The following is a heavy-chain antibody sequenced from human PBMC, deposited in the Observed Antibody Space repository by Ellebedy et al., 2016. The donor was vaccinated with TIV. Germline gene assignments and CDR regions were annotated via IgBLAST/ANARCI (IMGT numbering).Heavy chain of an antibody. CDR3: VRGAGWVTDY. J-gene: IGHJ4*02. V-gene: IGHV3-7*03. D-gene: IGHD4-23*01. Sequence: GESLKISCAASGFSFNNYWMNWARQAPGKGLEWVANIKQDGSEKYYVDSVKGRFTTSRDNAKNSLYLQMNSLRGEDTAMYYCVRGAGWVTDYWGQGTLVTVSS. CDR2: IKQDGSEK. CDR1: GFSFNNYW.